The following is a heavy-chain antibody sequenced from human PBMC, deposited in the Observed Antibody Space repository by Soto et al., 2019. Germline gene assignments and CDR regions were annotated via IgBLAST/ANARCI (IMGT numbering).Heavy chain of an antibody. CDR1: GGSISSGGYY. CDR2: IYYSGST. J-gene: IGHJ4*02. Sequence: SETLSLTCTVSGGSISSGGYYWSWIRQHPGKGLEWIGYIYYSGSTYYNPSLKSRVTISVDTSKNQFSLKLSSVTAADTAVYYCARGARRTGYYDSSGYYRFDYWGQGTLVTVSS. CDR3: ARGARRTGYYDSSGYYRFDY. D-gene: IGHD3-22*01. V-gene: IGHV4-31*03.